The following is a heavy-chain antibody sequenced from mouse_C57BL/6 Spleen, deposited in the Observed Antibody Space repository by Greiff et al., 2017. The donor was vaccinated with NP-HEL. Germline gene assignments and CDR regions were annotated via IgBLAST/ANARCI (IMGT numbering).Heavy chain of an antibody. D-gene: IGHD4-1*01. V-gene: IGHV1-52*01. CDR1: GYTFTSYW. CDR2: IDPSDSET. CDR3: ARSRNWYYFDY. J-gene: IGHJ2*01. Sequence: QVQLQQPGAELVRPGSSVKLSCKASGYTFTSYWMHWVKQRPIQGLEWIGNIDPSDSETHYNQKFKDKATLTVDKSSSTAYMQLSSLTSEDSAVYYCARSRNWYYFDYWGQGTTLTVSS.